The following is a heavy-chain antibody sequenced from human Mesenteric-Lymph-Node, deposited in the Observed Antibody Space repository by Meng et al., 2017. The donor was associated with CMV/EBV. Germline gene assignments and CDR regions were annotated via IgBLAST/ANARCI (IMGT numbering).Heavy chain of an antibody. CDR1: GGSFCSRGYY. CDR2: IYYSVST. Sequence: CTFSGGSFCSRGYYWSWLRQHPGKGLEWIGYIYYSVSTYYNPSLKSRVTISVDTSKNQFSLKLSSVPAADTAVYYCARGAQLRYFDPWGQGTLVTVSS. CDR3: ARGAQLRYFDP. V-gene: IGHV4-31*03. D-gene: IGHD3-9*01. J-gene: IGHJ5*02.